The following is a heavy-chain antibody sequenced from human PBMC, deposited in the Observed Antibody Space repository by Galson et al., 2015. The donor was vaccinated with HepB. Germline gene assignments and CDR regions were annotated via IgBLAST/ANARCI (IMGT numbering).Heavy chain of an antibody. CDR3: AKDPYLYSALAGTMAGFDY. V-gene: IGHV3-30*18. Sequence: SLRLSCAASGFTFSNYGMHWVRQAPGKGLEWVAVISYDGSNKYYADSVKGRFTISRDNSKNTLSLQMNSLRAEDTALCYCAKDPYLYSALAGTMAGFDYWGQGTLVPVSS. D-gene: IGHD6-19*01. CDR2: ISYDGSNK. CDR1: GFTFSNYG. J-gene: IGHJ4*02.